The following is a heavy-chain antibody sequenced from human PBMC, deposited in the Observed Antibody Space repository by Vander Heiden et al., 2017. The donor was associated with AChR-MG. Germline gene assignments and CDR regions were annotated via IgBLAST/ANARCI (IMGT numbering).Heavy chain of an antibody. J-gene: IGHJ4*02. V-gene: IGHV1-2*06. CDR3: VREGDLSHDF. D-gene: IGHD3-16*01. Sequence: QVPVVQYGAEVKKPGASVTVSCKASGYPFTAYYTRWVRQAHGQGPEWMGRIKPNSGGTEYAQKFQGRVTMTRDTSISTAYTELSRLKSDDTAVYDCVREGDLSHDFWGQGTLVTVSS. CDR1: GYPFTAYY. CDR2: IKPNSGGT.